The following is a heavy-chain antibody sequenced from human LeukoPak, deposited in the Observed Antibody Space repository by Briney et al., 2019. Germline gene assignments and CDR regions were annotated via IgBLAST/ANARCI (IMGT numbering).Heavy chain of an antibody. CDR1: GYTFYNYA. D-gene: IGHD1-26*01. Sequence: GASVKVSCKASGYTFYNYAIHWLRQAPGQGLEWMGWINTRTGDTEYSQKFQGRVSITKDTPESTAYMELRSLRSEDMAVYYCARGLRGATHDAFDIWGQGTMVTVSS. CDR2: INTRTGDT. J-gene: IGHJ3*02. V-gene: IGHV1-3*03. CDR3: ARGLRGATHDAFDI.